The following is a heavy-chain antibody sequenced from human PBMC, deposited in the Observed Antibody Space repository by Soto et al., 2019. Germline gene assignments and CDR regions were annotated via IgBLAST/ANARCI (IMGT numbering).Heavy chain of an antibody. J-gene: IGHJ4*01. CDR3: KAPRDEYGSGVSWWTYHFDI. D-gene: IGHD3-10*01. CDR2: LDGEVGRT. Sequence: GESLTLSCFVSGFTFSDFALTWVRHVPGRXLEWVASLDGEVGRTYYAETVRDQYSISRNNRQNTLFVQTKKLTVDEKSIYYSKAPRDEYGSGVSWWTYHFDIWGQGTMVTVSS. V-gene: IGHV3-23*01. CDR1: GFTFSDFA.